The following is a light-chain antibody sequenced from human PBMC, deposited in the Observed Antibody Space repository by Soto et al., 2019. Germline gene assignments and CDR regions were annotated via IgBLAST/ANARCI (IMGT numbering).Light chain of an antibody. CDR3: QQYGSSPFT. V-gene: IGKV3-20*01. J-gene: IGKJ2*01. CDR1: QRVSSSY. Sequence: EIVLTQSPGTLSLSPGERVTLSCRASQRVSSSYLAWYRQKPGQAPRLLIYGASTRATGIPDRVSGSGSGTDFTLTISRLEPDDFAVYSCQQYGSSPFTFGQETKLEIK. CDR2: GAS.